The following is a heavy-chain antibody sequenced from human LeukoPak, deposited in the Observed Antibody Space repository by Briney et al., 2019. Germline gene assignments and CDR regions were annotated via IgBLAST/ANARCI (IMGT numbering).Heavy chain of an antibody. D-gene: IGHD6-19*01. Sequence: GASVKVSCKASGYTFTGYYMHWVRQAPGQGLEWMGWINPNSGGTNYAQKFQGRVTMTRDTSISTAYMELSGLRSDDTAVYYCARKKEQWLVRENHKNPFDYWGQGTLVTVSS. CDR3: ARKKEQWLVRENHKNPFDY. J-gene: IGHJ4*02. CDR1: GYTFTGYY. V-gene: IGHV1-2*02. CDR2: INPNSGGT.